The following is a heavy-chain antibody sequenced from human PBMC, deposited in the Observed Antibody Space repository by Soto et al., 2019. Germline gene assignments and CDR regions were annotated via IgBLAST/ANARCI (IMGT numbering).Heavy chain of an antibody. D-gene: IGHD3-22*01. Sequence: GGSLRLSCAASGFTFSSYAMSWVRQAPGKGLEWVSAISGSGGSTYCADSVKGRFTISRDNSKNTLYLQMNSLRAEDTAVYYCAKDIVTYYYDSSGYYHDAFDIWGQGTMVTVS. CDR1: GFTFSSYA. CDR3: AKDIVTYYYDSSGYYHDAFDI. CDR2: ISGSGGST. V-gene: IGHV3-23*01. J-gene: IGHJ3*02.